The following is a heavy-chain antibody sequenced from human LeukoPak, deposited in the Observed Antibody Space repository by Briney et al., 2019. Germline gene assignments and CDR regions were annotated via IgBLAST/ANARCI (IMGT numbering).Heavy chain of an antibody. CDR1: GGSISSSSYY. CDR2: IYYSGST. Sequence: SETLSLTCTVSGGSISSSSYYWGWIRQPPGKGLEWIGSIYYSGSTYYNPSLKSRVTISVDTSKNQFSLKLSSVTAADTAVYYCARHYRNGIAAAGTWGQGTLVTVSS. J-gene: IGHJ5*02. D-gene: IGHD6-13*01. V-gene: IGHV4-39*01. CDR3: ARHYRNGIAAAGT.